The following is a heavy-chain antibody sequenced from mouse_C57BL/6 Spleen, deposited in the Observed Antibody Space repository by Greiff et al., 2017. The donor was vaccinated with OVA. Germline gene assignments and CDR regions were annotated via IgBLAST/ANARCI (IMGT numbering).Heavy chain of an antibody. CDR3: ARANYYGSSYETYYFDY. D-gene: IGHD1-1*01. V-gene: IGHV5-17*01. J-gene: IGHJ2*01. Sequence: EVQLVESGGGLVKPGGSLKLSCAASGFTFSDYGMHWVRQAPEKGLEWVAYISSGSSTIYYADTVKGRFTISRDNAKNTLFLQMTSLRSEDTAMYYCARANYYGSSYETYYFDYWGQGTTLTVSS. CDR2: ISSGSSTI. CDR1: GFTFSDYG.